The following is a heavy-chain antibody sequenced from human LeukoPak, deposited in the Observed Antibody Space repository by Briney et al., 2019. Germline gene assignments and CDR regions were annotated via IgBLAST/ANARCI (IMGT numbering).Heavy chain of an antibody. D-gene: IGHD3-22*01. CDR2: INPSGGST. CDR3: ARSGAYYYDSSGYFLAY. J-gene: IGHJ4*02. Sequence: ASVKVSCKASGYTFTSYYMHWVRQAPGQGLEWMGIINPSGGSTSHAQKFQGRVTMTRDTSTSTVYMELSSLRSEDTAVYYCARSGAYYYDSSGYFLAYWGQGTLVTVSS. CDR1: GYTFTSYY. V-gene: IGHV1-46*01.